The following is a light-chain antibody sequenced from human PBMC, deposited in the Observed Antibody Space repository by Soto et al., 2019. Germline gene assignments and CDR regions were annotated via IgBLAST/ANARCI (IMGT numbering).Light chain of an antibody. V-gene: IGKV3D-20*02. CDR3: QQRNDWPIT. CDR2: DAS. CDR1: QSVSSSY. J-gene: IGKJ5*01. Sequence: EIVLTQSPGTLSLSPGERATLSCRASQSVSSSYLAWYQQKPGQAPRLLIYDASNRATGIPVRFSGSGSGTDFTLTISSLEPEDFALYYCQQRNDWPITFGQGTRLEI.